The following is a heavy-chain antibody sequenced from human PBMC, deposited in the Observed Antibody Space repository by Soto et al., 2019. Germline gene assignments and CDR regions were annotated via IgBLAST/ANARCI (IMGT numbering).Heavy chain of an antibody. V-gene: IGHV4-30-4*01. Sequence: QVQLQESGPGLVKPSQTLSLTCTVSGGSISNSNYYWSWIRQPPGKGLEWIGYIYYSVSTYYNPSRKSRVTVSGDTSNNQFSLKLNSVTAADTAVLYGARESEAMSFDYWGQGTLVTVSS. J-gene: IGHJ4*02. CDR2: IYYSVST. D-gene: IGHD2-2*01. CDR1: GGSISNSNYY. CDR3: ARESEAMSFDY.